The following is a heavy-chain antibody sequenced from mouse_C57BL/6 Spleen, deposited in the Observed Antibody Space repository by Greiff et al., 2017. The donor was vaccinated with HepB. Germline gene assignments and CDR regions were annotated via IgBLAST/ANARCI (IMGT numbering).Heavy chain of an antibody. CDR3: TEGDYDGLFAY. V-gene: IGHV6-3*01. D-gene: IGHD2-4*01. CDR2: IRLKSDNYAT. CDR1: GFTFSNYW. J-gene: IGHJ3*01. Sequence: EVKLVESGGGLVQPGGSMKLSCVASGFTFSNYWMNWVRQSPEKGLEWVAQIRLKSDNYATHYAESVKGRFTISRDDSKSSVYLQMNNLRAEDTGIYYCTEGDYDGLFAYWGQGTLVTVSA.